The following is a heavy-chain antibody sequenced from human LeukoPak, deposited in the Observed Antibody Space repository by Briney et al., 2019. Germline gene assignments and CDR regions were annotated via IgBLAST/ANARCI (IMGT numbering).Heavy chain of an antibody. J-gene: IGHJ4*02. CDR3: ARVPPYYDSSGHPIDY. Sequence: ASVKVSCKASGYTFTGYYMHWVRQAPGQGLEWMGWINPNSGGTNYAQKFQGRVTMTGDTSISTAYMELSRLRSDDTAAYYCARVPPYYDSSGHPIDYWGQGTLVTVSS. V-gene: IGHV1-2*02. CDR1: GYTFTGYY. CDR2: INPNSGGT. D-gene: IGHD3-22*01.